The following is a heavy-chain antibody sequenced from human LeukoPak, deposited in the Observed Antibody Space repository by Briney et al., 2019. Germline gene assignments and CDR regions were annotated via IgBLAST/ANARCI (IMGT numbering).Heavy chain of an antibody. CDR2: IYTAGTR. CDR3: ARVYDYVWGSYRDPYFDY. V-gene: IGHV3-66*02. CDR1: GFTVSSNY. Sequence: GGSLRLSCTASGFTVSSNYMTWVRQAPGKGLEWVSVIYTAGTRYYADSVRGRFTISRDSSKNTLYHQMNDLRVEDTAAYYCARVYDYVWGSYRDPYFDYWGQGTLVTVSS. J-gene: IGHJ4*02. D-gene: IGHD3-16*02.